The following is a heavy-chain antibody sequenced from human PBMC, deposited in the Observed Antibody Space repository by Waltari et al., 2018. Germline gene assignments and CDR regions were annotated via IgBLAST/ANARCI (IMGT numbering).Heavy chain of an antibody. V-gene: IGHV4-59*08. D-gene: IGHD5-18*01. CDR2: IYYSGDT. CDR1: GGPITSYY. J-gene: IGHJ6*02. Sequence: QVQLQESGPGLVKPSETLSLTCPVSGGPITSYYWRWTRQPPGKGLEWIGYIYYSGDTNYNPSLKSRVTISVDTSKNQFSLKLSSVTAADTAVYYCARTPIQLWLHYYYGMDVWGQGTTVTVSS. CDR3: ARTPIQLWLHYYYGMDV.